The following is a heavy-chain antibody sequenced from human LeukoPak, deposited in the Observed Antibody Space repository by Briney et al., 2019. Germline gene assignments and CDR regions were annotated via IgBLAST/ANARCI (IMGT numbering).Heavy chain of an antibody. CDR2: TYYRSKWYN. CDR3: ARGAGYYYDNSGYYYLKYYFDY. Sequence: PSQTLSLTCAISGDSVSSNSAAWNWIRQSPSRGLEWLGRTYYRSKWYNDYAVSVKSRITINPDTSKNQFSLQLNSVTPEDTAVYYCARGAGYYYDNSGYYYLKYYFDYWGQGTLVTVSS. J-gene: IGHJ4*02. D-gene: IGHD3-22*01. CDR1: GDSVSSNSAA. V-gene: IGHV6-1*01.